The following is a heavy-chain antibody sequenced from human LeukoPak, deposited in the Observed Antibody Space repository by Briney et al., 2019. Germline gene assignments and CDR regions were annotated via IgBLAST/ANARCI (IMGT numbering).Heavy chain of an antibody. CDR2: INPNSGGT. D-gene: IGHD3-3*01. V-gene: IGHV1-2*02. CDR3: AREYDFWSGTHSRYFDL. CDR1: GYTFTGYY. Sequence: ASVKVSCKASGYTFTGYYMHWVRQAPGQGLEWMGWINPNSGGTNYAQKFQGRVTMTRGTSISTAYMELSRLRSDDTAVYYCAREYDFWSGTHSRYFDLWGRGTLVTVSS. J-gene: IGHJ2*01.